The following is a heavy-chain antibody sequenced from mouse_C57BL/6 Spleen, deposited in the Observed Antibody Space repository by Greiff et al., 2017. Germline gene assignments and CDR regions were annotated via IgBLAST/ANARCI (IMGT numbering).Heavy chain of an antibody. CDR3: ARAKDYGSSDDAMDY. Sequence: EVQRVESGGGLVKPGGSLKLSCAASGFTFSDYGMHWVRQAPEKGLEWVAYISSGSSTIYYADTVKGRFTISRDNAKNTLFLQRTSLRSEDTAMYYCARAKDYGSSDDAMDYWGQGTSVTVSA. CDR2: ISSGSSTI. D-gene: IGHD1-1*01. V-gene: IGHV5-17*01. CDR1: GFTFSDYG. J-gene: IGHJ4*01.